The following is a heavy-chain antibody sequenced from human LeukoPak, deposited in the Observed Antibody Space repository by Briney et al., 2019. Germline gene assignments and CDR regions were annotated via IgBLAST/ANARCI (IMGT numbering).Heavy chain of an antibody. V-gene: IGHV3-23*01. CDR1: GFTFSNPD. CDR2: ISASGGSA. J-gene: IGHJ3*01. D-gene: IGHD3-22*01. Sequence: QPGGSLRLSCAASGFTFSNPDMNWVRQAPGKGLEWVSFISASGGSAHYADSVRGRFTISRDNSKNTLYLQMNSLRAEDTAVYYCAKAGPYSDISVYPLASFDFWGQGTMVTVSS. CDR3: AKAGPYSDISVYPLASFDF.